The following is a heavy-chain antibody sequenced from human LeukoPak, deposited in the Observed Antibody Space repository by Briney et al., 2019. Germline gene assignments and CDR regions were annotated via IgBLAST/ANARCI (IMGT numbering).Heavy chain of an antibody. J-gene: IGHJ4*02. CDR3: ARNYGSGSSVVGY. CDR2: ISSGSSYI. V-gene: IGHV3-21*01. Sequence: KAGGSLRLXCAASGFTFSSYSMNWVRQAPGKGLEWVSSISSGSSYIYYADSVKGRFTISRDNAKNSLYLQMNSLRAEDTAVYYCARNYGSGSSVVGYWGQGTLVTVSS. CDR1: GFTFSSYS. D-gene: IGHD3-10*01.